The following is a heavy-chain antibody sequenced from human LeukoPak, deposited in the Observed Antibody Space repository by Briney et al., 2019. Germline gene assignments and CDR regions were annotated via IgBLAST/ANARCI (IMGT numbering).Heavy chain of an antibody. J-gene: IGHJ5*02. D-gene: IGHD3-3*01. Sequence: GASVKVSCKASGGTFSSYAISWVRQAPGQGLEWMGGIIPIFGTANYAQKFQGRVTMTTDTSTSTAYMELRSLRSDDTAVYYCARASWDYDFWSGYYTYNWFDPWGQGTLVTVSS. CDR1: GGTFSSYA. CDR3: ARASWDYDFWSGYYTYNWFDP. V-gene: IGHV1-69*05. CDR2: IIPIFGTA.